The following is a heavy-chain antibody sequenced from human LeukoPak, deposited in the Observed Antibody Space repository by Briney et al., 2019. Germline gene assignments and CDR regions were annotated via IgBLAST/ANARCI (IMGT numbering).Heavy chain of an antibody. V-gene: IGHV5-51*01. Sequence: GESLKISCKGSGYTFTNYWIAWVRQMPGKGLEWVGIFYPGYSDTRHSPSFQGQVTMSADKSISAAYLQWSSLQASDTAMYYCASRRFCSSTSCYEGAFDIWGQGTKGTVSS. D-gene: IGHD2-2*01. CDR3: ASRRFCSSTSCYEGAFDI. J-gene: IGHJ3*02. CDR2: FYPGYSDT. CDR1: GYTFTNYW.